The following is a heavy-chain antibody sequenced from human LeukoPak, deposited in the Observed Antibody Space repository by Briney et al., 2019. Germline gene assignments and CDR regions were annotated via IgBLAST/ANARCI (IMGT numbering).Heavy chain of an antibody. CDR3: ARESNNGGSYWAKRYYYYYMDV. J-gene: IGHJ6*03. CDR2: IYYSGST. D-gene: IGHD1-26*01. V-gene: IGHV4-59*01. CDR1: GGSISSYY. Sequence: SETLSLTCTVSGGSISSYYWSWIRQPPGKGLEWIGYIYYSGSTNYNPSLKSRVTISVDTSKNQFSLKLSSVTAADTAVYYCARESNNGGSYWAKRYYYYYMDVWGKGTTVTVSS.